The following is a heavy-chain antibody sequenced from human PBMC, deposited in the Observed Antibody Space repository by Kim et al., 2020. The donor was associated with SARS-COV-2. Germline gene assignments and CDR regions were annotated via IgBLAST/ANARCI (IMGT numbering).Heavy chain of an antibody. Sequence: GESLKISCKGSGYSFTSYWISWVRQMPGKGLEWMGRIDPSDSYTNYSPSFQGHVTISADKSISTAYLQWSSLKASDTAMYYCATLTTAAAEQFGMDVWGQGTTVTVSS. D-gene: IGHD6-13*01. J-gene: IGHJ6*02. V-gene: IGHV5-10-1*01. CDR1: GYSFTSYW. CDR2: IDPSDSYT. CDR3: ATLTTAAAEQFGMDV.